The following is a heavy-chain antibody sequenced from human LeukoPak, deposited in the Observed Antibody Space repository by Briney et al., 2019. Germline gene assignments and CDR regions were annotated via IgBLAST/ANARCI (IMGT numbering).Heavy chain of an antibody. CDR2: ISIDGGRT. J-gene: IGHJ6*03. V-gene: IGHV3-23*01. CDR1: GFTFSSYA. D-gene: IGHD6-25*01. Sequence: GGSLRLSCAASGFTFSSYAMSWVRQAPGKGPEWVSTISIDGGRTHYADSVKGRFTVSRDTSKNTLYLQMNSLRAEDTAVYYCARKGIGSSRYQNMDVWGKGTTVTVSS. CDR3: ARKGIGSSRYQNMDV.